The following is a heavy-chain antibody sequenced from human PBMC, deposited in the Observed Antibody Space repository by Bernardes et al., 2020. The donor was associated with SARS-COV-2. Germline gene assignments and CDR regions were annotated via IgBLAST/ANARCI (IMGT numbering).Heavy chain of an antibody. D-gene: IGHD2-15*01. CDR2: IRSKTNSYAT. Sequence: RLSCAASGFTFSVSAMHWVRQAPGKGLEWVGRIRSKTNSYATAYGASVKGRFTISRDDSENTAYLQMNSLKTEDTAVYYCSKQRSSGGDIWGQGTMVTVSS. CDR3: SKQRSSGGDI. J-gene: IGHJ3*02. V-gene: IGHV3-73*01. CDR1: GFTFSVSA.